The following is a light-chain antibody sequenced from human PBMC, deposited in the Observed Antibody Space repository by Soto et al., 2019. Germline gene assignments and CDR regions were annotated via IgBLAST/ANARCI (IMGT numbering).Light chain of an antibody. J-gene: IGKJ4*01. CDR1: QSVSSN. CDR2: GAS. V-gene: IGKV3-15*01. Sequence: EIVMTQSPATLSVSPGERATLSCRASQSVSSNLAWYQQKPGQAPSLLIYGASTRATGTPARFSGSGSGTEFTLTISSLQSEDFVVYYGQQYIRWPLTFGGGTKVEIK. CDR3: QQYIRWPLT.